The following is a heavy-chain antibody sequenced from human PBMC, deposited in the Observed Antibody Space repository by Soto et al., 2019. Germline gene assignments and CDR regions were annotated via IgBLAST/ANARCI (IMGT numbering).Heavy chain of an antibody. CDR3: ARDGPYCTGGSCYSGPMDV. CDR1: GGTFSIYT. D-gene: IGHD2-15*01. J-gene: IGHJ6*03. V-gene: IGHV1-69*04. CDR2: IIPILGIA. Sequence: ASVKVSCKASGGTFSIYTISWVRQAPGQGLEWMGRIIPILGIANYAQKFQGRVTITADKSTSTAYMELSSLRSEDTAVYYCARDGPYCTGGSCYSGPMDVWGKGTTVTVSS.